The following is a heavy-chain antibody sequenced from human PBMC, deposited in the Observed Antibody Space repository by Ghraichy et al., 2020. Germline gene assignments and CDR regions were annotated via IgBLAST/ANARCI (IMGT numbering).Heavy chain of an antibody. CDR3: ARVKTDDQLWFGELVLFPVGMDG. CDR1: GGYISSSSYY. D-gene: IGHD3-10*01. J-gene: IGHJ6*02. CDR2: IYYSGST. Sequence: ETLSLTCTVSGGYISSSSYYWGWIRQPPGKGLEWIGSIYYSGSTYYNTSLKSRVTISVDTSKNQFSLKLSSVTAADTAVYYCARVKTDDQLWFGELVLFPVGMDGWGQGTTVTVSS. V-gene: IGHV4-39*07.